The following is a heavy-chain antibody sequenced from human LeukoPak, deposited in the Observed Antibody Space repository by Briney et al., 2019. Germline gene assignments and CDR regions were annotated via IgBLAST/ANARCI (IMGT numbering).Heavy chain of an antibody. J-gene: IGHJ5*02. CDR3: ARDSLHTSSGWFGP. Sequence: GGSLRLSCAASGFTFSSYAMHWVRQAPGKGLEWVAIIWYDGSNKYYADSVKSRFTISRDNSKNTLYLKMNSLRAEDTAVYYCARDSLHTSSGWFGPWGQGTLITVSS. V-gene: IGHV3-33*08. D-gene: IGHD6-19*01. CDR1: GFTFSSYA. CDR2: IWYDGSNK.